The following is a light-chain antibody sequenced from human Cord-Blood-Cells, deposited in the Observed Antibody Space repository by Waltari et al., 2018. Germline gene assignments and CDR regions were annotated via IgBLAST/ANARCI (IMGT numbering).Light chain of an antibody. Sequence: DIQMTQSPSALSASVGVRVTITCPESQDISNYLTWYQQKPGKAPRLLIYDAPNLETADPSSFRGNESVIATHSTFSSLTHDDIATYDCQRYDNPSYTFDRRTKQEI. CDR3: QRYDNPSYT. V-gene: IGKV1-33*01. J-gene: IGKJ2*01. CDR1: QDISNY. CDR2: DAP.